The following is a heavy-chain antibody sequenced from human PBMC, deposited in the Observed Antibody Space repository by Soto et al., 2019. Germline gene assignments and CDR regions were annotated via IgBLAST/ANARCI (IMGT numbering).Heavy chain of an antibody. CDR3: ARDTPGTYYDFWSGSKENGYYMDV. CDR1: GGSISSYY. J-gene: IGHJ6*03. V-gene: IGHV4-59*01. Sequence: SETLSLTCTVSGGSISSYYWSWIRQPPGKGLEWIGYIYYSGSTNYNPSLKSRVTISVDTSKNQFSLKLSSVTAADTAVYYCARDTPGTYYDFWSGSKENGYYMDVWGKGTTVTVSS. CDR2: IYYSGST. D-gene: IGHD3-3*01.